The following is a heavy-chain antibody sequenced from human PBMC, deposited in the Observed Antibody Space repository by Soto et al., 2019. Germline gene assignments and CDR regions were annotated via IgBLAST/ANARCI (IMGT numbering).Heavy chain of an antibody. Sequence: EVQLVESGGGLVQPGGSLRLSCAASGFTFSSYEMNWAGQAPGKGLEWVSYISSSGSTIYYAASVRGRFTISRDNAKNELYLQINSLRAEDTAVYYCARETVTTEWAFDIWGQGTMVTVSS. CDR2: ISSSGSTI. J-gene: IGHJ3*02. CDR1: GFTFSSYE. CDR3: ARETVTTEWAFDI. V-gene: IGHV3-48*03. D-gene: IGHD4-17*01.